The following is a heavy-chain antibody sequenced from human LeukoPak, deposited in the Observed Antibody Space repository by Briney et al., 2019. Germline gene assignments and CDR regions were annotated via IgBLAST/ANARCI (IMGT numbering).Heavy chain of an antibody. CDR3: ARESQYDTSGYYYEESFDS. J-gene: IGHJ4*02. Sequence: ASVKVSCKASGYTFTGYYMHWVRQAPGQGLEWMGWINPNSGGTNYAQKFQGRVTMTRDTSISTAYMELSRLISDDTAVYYCARESQYDTSGYYYEESFDSWGQGTLVTVSS. CDR2: INPNSGGT. V-gene: IGHV1-2*02. CDR1: GYTFTGYY. D-gene: IGHD3-22*01.